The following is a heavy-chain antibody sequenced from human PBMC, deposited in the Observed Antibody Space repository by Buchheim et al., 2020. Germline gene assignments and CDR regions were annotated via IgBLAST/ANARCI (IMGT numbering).Heavy chain of an antibody. J-gene: IGHJ4*02. V-gene: IGHV4-31*03. Sequence: QVQLQESGPGLVKPSQTLSLTCIVSGGSISSGGHYWSWVRQHPGKGLEWLGYIYTSGSTNYNPSLKSRLSISVDTSKNQFSLSLKSVTAADTAVYYCATQQLVKNYFDYWGQGTL. D-gene: IGHD6-13*01. CDR1: GGSISSGGHY. CDR3: ATQQLVKNYFDY. CDR2: IYTSGST.